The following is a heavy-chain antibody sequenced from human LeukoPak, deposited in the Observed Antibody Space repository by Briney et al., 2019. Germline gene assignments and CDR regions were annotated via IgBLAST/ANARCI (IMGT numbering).Heavy chain of an antibody. CDR2: ISSSGSTI. CDR3: ARVGYSSGWRAPDFDY. D-gene: IGHD6-19*01. CDR1: GFTFSSYE. V-gene: IGHV3-48*03. Sequence: GGSLRLSCAASGFTFSSYEMNWVRQAPGKGLEWVSYISSSGSTIYYADSVKGRFTISRDNAKKSLYLQMNSLRAEDTAFYYCARVGYSSGWRAPDFDYWGQGTLVTVSS. J-gene: IGHJ4*02.